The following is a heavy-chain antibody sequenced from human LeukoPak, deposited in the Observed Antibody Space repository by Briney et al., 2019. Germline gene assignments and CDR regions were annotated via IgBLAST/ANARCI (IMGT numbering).Heavy chain of an antibody. D-gene: IGHD3-22*01. CDR2: ISSSSSYI. CDR1: GFTFSSYS. Sequence: GGSLRLSCAASGFTFSSYSMNWVRQAPGKGLEWVSSISSSSSYIYYADSVKGRFTISRDNAKNSLYLQMNSLRAEDTAVYYCARDLSGDSSGYYSLYYYMDVWGKGTTVTVSS. CDR3: ARDLSGDSSGYYSLYYYMDV. V-gene: IGHV3-21*01. J-gene: IGHJ6*03.